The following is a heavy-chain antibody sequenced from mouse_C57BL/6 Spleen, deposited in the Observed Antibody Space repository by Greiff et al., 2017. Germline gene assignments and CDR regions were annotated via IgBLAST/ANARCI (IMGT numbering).Heavy chain of an antibody. V-gene: IGHV3-6*01. CDR3: AREGGYYRNFDY. CDR2: ISYDGSN. D-gene: IGHD2-3*01. Sequence: EVKLMESGPGLVKPSQSLSLTCSVTGYSITSGYYWNWIRQFPGNKLEWMGYISYDGSNNYNPSLKNRISITRDTSKNQFFLKLNSVTTEDTATYYCAREGGYYRNFDYWGQGTTLTVSS. J-gene: IGHJ2*01. CDR1: GYSITSGYY.